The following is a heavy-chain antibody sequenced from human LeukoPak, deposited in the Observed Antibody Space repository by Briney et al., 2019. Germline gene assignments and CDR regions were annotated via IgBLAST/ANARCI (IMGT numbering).Heavy chain of an antibody. V-gene: IGHV3-21*01. CDR3: ARRTGYGDLPD. CDR1: RFTFSSYS. Sequence: GGSLRLSCAASRFTFSSYSMNWVRQAPGKGLEWVSSISSSSSYIYYADSVKGRFTISRDNAKNSLYLQMNGLRAEDTAVYYCARRTGYGDLPDWGQGTLVTVSS. D-gene: IGHD4-17*01. CDR2: ISSSSSYI. J-gene: IGHJ4*02.